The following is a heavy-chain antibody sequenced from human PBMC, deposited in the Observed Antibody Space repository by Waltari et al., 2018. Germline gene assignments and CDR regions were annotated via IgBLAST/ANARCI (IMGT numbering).Heavy chain of an antibody. Sequence: EVQLVESGGGLVQPGGSLRLSCAASGFTFRSYAMSWVRQAPGKGLEWVSAIRGSGGSTYYADSVKGRFTISRDNSKNTLYLQMNSLRAEDTAVYYCAKDKGLGYNSDYFDYWGQGTLVTVSS. J-gene: IGHJ4*02. CDR3: AKDKGLGYNSDYFDY. V-gene: IGHV3-23*04. D-gene: IGHD5-12*01. CDR2: IRGSGGST. CDR1: GFTFRSYA.